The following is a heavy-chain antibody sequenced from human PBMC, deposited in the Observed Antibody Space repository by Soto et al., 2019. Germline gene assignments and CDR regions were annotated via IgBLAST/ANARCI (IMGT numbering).Heavy chain of an antibody. CDR1: GYTFTSYA. Sequence: GASVKVSCKASGYTFTSYAMHWVRQAPGQGLEWMGWINPNSGGTNYAQKFQGWVTMTRDTSISTAYMELSRLRSDDTAVYYCARAYSSGWYTTYYFDYWGQGTLVTVSS. J-gene: IGHJ4*02. CDR2: INPNSGGT. D-gene: IGHD6-19*01. CDR3: ARAYSSGWYTTYYFDY. V-gene: IGHV1-2*04.